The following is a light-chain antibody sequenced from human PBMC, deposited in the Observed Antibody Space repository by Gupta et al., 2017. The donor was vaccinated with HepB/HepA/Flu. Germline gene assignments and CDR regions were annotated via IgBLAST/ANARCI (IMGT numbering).Light chain of an antibody. J-gene: IGKJ3*01. Sequence: EIVLTQSPGTLSLSPGARATLSCRASQSVSSSYLAWYQQKPGQAPRLLIYGASSRATGIPDRFSGSGSGTDFTLTISRLEPEDFAVYYCQQYGSSLMFTFGPGTKVDIK. CDR3: QQYGSSLMFT. CDR1: QSVSSSY. CDR2: GAS. V-gene: IGKV3-20*01.